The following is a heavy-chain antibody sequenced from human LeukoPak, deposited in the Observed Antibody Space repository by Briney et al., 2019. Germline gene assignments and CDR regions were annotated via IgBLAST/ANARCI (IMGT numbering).Heavy chain of an antibody. Sequence: RPSETLSLTCAVYGGSFSGYYWSWIRQPPGKGLEWIGEINHSGSTNCNPSLKSRVTISVDTSKNQFSLKLSSVTAADTAVYYCARGPLVVAGIAYYFDYWGQGTLVTVSS. V-gene: IGHV4-34*01. CDR2: INHSGST. J-gene: IGHJ4*02. D-gene: IGHD6-19*01. CDR1: GGSFSGYY. CDR3: ARGPLVVAGIAYYFDY.